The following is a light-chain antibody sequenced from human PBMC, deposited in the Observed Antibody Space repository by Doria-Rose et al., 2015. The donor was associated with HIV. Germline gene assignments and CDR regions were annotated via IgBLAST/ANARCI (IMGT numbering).Light chain of an antibody. V-gene: IGKV1-39*01. Sequence: SSLSASVGDRVTITCRASQTISNYLNWYQQKPGKAPKFLIYAASSLQSGVPARFSGSGSGTDFTLTISSLQPEDFATYYCQQFHSTPRTFGQGTKVEIK. CDR3: QQFHSTPRT. CDR1: QTISNY. J-gene: IGKJ1*01. CDR2: AAS.